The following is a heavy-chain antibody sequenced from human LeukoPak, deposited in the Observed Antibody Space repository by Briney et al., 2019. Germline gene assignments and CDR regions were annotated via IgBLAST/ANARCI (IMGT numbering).Heavy chain of an antibody. J-gene: IGHJ4*02. Sequence: SETLSLTCSVSGGSISGSGYYWAWIRQPPGEGLEWIGSIYYTGSTHYNSSLKSRVTMSVDTSKNQFSLKLSSVTAADTAVYYCASPLGGFDNWGQGTLVTVSS. V-gene: IGHV4-39*01. D-gene: IGHD3-16*01. CDR1: GGSISGSGYY. CDR3: ASPLGGFDN. CDR2: IYYTGST.